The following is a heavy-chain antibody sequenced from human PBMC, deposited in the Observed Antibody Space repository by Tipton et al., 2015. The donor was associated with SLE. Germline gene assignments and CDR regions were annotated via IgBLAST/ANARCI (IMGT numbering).Heavy chain of an antibody. D-gene: IGHD5-12*01. Sequence: QSGAEVKKPGASLKVSCKASGYTFTTYAMQWVRQAPGQRLEWMGWINTHNGNTRYSQKFQGRLTFTRDTSASIAYMELSSLGSEDTAVYYCARDPGKKFAGGWLYYYMDAWGEGTTVTVSS. CDR2: INTHNGNT. V-gene: IGHV1-3*04. CDR3: ARDPGKKFAGGWLYYYMDA. J-gene: IGHJ6*03. CDR1: GYTFTTYA.